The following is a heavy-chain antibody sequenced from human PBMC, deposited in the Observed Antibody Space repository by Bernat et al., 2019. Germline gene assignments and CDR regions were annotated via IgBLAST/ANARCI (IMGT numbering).Heavy chain of an antibody. D-gene: IGHD3-3*01. CDR2: IYYSGCT. CDR3: ARHRAIFGVVFNFDY. J-gene: IGHJ4*02. Sequence: QVQLQESGPGLVKPSETLSLTCTVSGGSISSYYWSWIRQPPGKGLEWIGYIYYSGCTNYNPSLKSRVTISVDTSKNQFSLKLSSVTAAEAAVYYCARHRAIFGVVFNFDYWGQGTLVTVSS. CDR1: GGSISSYY. V-gene: IGHV4-59*08.